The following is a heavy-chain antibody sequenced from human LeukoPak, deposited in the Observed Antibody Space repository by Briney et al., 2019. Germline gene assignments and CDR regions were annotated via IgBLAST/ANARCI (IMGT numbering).Heavy chain of an antibody. D-gene: IGHD3-22*01. CDR1: GDSISNRNSY. Sequence: PSETLSLTCTVSGDSISNRNSYWVWIRQPPGKGLEWLGSIYHSGSTYYNPSLKSRVTISVDTSKNQFSLKLSSVTAADTAVYYCASGGGHYYDSSFLHPWGQGTLVTVSS. CDR2: IYHSGST. V-gene: IGHV4-39*07. CDR3: ASGGGHYYDSSFLHP. J-gene: IGHJ5*02.